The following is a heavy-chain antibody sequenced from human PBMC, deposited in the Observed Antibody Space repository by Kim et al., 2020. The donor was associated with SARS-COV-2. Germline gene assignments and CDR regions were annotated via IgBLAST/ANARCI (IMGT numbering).Heavy chain of an antibody. V-gene: IGHV5-51*01. J-gene: IGHJ1*01. CDR1: GYSFTSYW. CDR3: ARQAGSGSYYSPVGY. D-gene: IGHD3-10*01. CDR2: IYPGDSDT. Sequence: GESLKISCKGSGYSFTSYWIGWVRQMPGKGLEWMGIIYPGDSDTRYSPPFQGQVTISADKSISTAYLQWSSLKASDTAMYYCARQAGSGSYYSPVGYLGQGTLFSVSS.